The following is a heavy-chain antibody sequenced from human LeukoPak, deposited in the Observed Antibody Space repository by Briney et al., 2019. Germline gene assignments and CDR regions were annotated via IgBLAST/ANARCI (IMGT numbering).Heavy chain of an antibody. J-gene: IGHJ3*02. CDR2: FNPSGGST. CDR3: ARVGDSSGYHHDAFDI. Sequence: GASVKVSCKASGYTFTSYYLPWVRKAPGQGLEWMGIFNPSGGSTSYAQKFQSRVTMTRDTSTSTVYMELSSLRSEDTAVYYCARVGDSSGYHHDAFDIWGQGTMVTVSS. D-gene: IGHD3-22*01. CDR1: GYTFTSYY. V-gene: IGHV1-46*01.